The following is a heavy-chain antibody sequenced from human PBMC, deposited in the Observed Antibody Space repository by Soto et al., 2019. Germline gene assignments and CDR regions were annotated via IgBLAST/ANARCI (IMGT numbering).Heavy chain of an antibody. CDR1: GFIFGNHG. V-gene: IGHV3-23*01. CDR3: VSWESAHFDF. CDR2: INANAIDT. D-gene: IGHD1-26*01. Sequence: VGSLRLSCAASGFIFGNHGMTWVRQAPGRALEWVSTINANAIDTHYADSVKGRFTISRDNSKSTLDLQMNSLRAEDTAIYYCVSWESAHFDFWGPGTLVTVSS. J-gene: IGHJ4*02.